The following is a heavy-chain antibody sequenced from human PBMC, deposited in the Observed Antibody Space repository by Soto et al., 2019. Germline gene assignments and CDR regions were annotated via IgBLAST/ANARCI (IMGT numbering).Heavy chain of an antibody. J-gene: IGHJ5*02. Sequence: ASVKVSCKASGYTFTNFGVTWVRRAPGQGLEWMGWISAYTDTPNYAQKFQGRVTMTIDTSTSTPYMDLRSLTSDDTAVYYCARVIPGVEAWFDPWGQGTLVTVSS. CDR2: ISAYTDTP. V-gene: IGHV1-18*01. CDR1: GYTFTNFG. CDR3: ARVIPGVEAWFDP. D-gene: IGHD2-2*01.